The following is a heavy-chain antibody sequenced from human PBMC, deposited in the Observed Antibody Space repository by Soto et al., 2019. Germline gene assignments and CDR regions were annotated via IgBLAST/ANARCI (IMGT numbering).Heavy chain of an antibody. CDR1: GYTFNSFW. D-gene: IGHD1-7*01. V-gene: IGHV5-51*01. Sequence: GESLKISCQGSGYTFNSFWIGWVRQMPGEGLEWMGLMFPWTSDTRYSPSFQGHVSISVDRSTGTGYLQWNSLKASDTAMYYCATTRDGTTFFPHWGQGTPVTVSS. CDR2: MFPWTSDT. J-gene: IGHJ4*02. CDR3: ATTRDGTTFFPH.